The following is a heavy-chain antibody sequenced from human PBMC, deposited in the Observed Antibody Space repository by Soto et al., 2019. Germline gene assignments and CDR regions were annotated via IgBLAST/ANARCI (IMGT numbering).Heavy chain of an antibody. CDR3: ARAGGYCSGGSCYASYYYYYMDV. J-gene: IGHJ6*03. V-gene: IGHV3-7*01. CDR1: GFTFSSYW. Sequence: GGSLRLSCAASGFTFSSYWMSWVRQAPGKGLEWVANIKQDGSEKYYVDSVKGRFTISRDNAKNSLYLQMNSLRAEDTAVYYCARAGGYCSGGSCYASYYYYYMDVWGKGTTVTVSS. CDR2: IKQDGSEK. D-gene: IGHD2-15*01.